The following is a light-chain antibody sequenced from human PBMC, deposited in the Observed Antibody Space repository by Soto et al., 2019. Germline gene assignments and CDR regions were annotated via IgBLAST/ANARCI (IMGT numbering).Light chain of an antibody. Sequence: DIQMTQSPSSLSASVGDRVTITCRASQTISSYLNWYQQKPGKAPKLLISAASSLQSGVPSRFSGSGYATDFTLTISGLGPEDFATYYCQQSYSTPYTFGQGTKLEIK. CDR2: AAS. J-gene: IGKJ2*01. CDR3: QQSYSTPYT. V-gene: IGKV1-39*01. CDR1: QTISSY.